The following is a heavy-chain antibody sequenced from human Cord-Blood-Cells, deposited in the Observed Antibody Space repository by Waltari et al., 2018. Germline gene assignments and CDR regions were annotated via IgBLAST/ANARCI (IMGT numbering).Heavy chain of an antibody. CDR1: GFTVSSYA. V-gene: IGHV3-30-3*01. CDR3: ARGEAVAGTSFDY. Sequence: QVQLVESGGGVVQPGRSLRLSCAASGFTVSSYAMHWVRQAPGKGLEWVAVISYDGSNKYYADSVKGRFTISRDNSKNTLYLQMNSLRAEDTAVYYCARGEAVAGTSFDYWGQGTLVTVSS. CDR2: ISYDGSNK. J-gene: IGHJ4*02. D-gene: IGHD6-19*01.